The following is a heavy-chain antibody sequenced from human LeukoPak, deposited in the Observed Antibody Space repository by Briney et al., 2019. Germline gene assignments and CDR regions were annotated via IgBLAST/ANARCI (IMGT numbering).Heavy chain of an antibody. J-gene: IGHJ4*02. Sequence: SQTLSLTCTVSGGSISSGGYSWSWIRQHPGKGLEWLGYIYYSGSTYHNPSLKSRITISVDTSKNQFSLKLSSVTAADTAVYYCARASGSYYCDYWGQGTLVTVSS. CDR1: GGSISSGGYS. CDR2: IYYSGST. D-gene: IGHD1-26*01. V-gene: IGHV4-31*03. CDR3: ARASGSYYCDY.